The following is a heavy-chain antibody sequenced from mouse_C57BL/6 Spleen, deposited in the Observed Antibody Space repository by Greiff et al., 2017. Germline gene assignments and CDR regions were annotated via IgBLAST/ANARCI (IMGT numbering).Heavy chain of an antibody. CDR3: ARYDDLYFDY. CDR2: IDPNSGGT. Sequence: QVQLQQPGAELVKPGASVKLSCKASGYTFTSYWMHWVKQRPGRGLEWIGGIDPNSGGTKYNEKFKSKATLTVDKSSSTAYMQLSSLTSEDSAVYDCARYDDLYFDYWGQGTTLTVSS. D-gene: IGHD2-4*01. V-gene: IGHV1-72*01. CDR1: GYTFTSYW. J-gene: IGHJ2*01.